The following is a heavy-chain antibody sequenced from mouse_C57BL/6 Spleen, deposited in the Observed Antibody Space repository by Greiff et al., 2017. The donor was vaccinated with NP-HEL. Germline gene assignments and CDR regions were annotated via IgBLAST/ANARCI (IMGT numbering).Heavy chain of an antibody. D-gene: IGHD2-1*01. V-gene: IGHV1-81*01. Sequence: QVQLQQSGAELARPGASVKLSCKASGYTFTSYGISWVKQRTGQGLEWIGEIYPRSGNTYYNEKFKGKATLTADKSSSTAYMELRSLTSEDSAVYFCARVSGDGNYGAMDYWGQGTSVTVSS. CDR1: GYTFTSYG. CDR3: ARVSGDGNYGAMDY. J-gene: IGHJ4*01. CDR2: IYPRSGNT.